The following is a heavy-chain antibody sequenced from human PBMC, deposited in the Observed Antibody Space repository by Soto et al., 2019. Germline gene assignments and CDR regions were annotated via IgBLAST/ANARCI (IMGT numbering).Heavy chain of an antibody. D-gene: IGHD1-1*01. CDR3: VRDGTKTLRDWFDP. CDR1: GASISGFY. J-gene: IGHJ5*02. Sequence: SSETLSLTCTVSGASISGFYWSWIRKSAGKGLEWIGRIYATGTTDYNPSLKSRVMMSVDTSKKQFSLKLRSVTAADTAVYYCVRDGTKTLRDWFDPWGQGMSVTVSS. CDR2: IYATGTT. V-gene: IGHV4-4*07.